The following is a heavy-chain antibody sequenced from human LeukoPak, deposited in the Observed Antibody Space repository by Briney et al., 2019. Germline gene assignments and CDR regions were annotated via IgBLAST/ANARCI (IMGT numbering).Heavy chain of an antibody. Sequence: PSETLSLTCAVSGASISSSNWWSWVRQPPGKGLEWIGEIYHSGSTNYNPSLKSRVTISVDTSKNQFSLKLSSVTAADTAVYYCARGTTVVWYYFDYWGQGTLVTVSS. J-gene: IGHJ4*02. CDR2: IYHSGST. CDR1: GASISSSNW. D-gene: IGHD4-23*01. V-gene: IGHV4-4*02. CDR3: ARGTTVVWYYFDY.